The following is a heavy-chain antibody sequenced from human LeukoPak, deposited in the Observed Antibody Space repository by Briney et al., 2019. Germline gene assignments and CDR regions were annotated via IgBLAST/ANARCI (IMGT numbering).Heavy chain of an antibody. J-gene: IGHJ4*02. CDR3: AKWGGYGYGIDF. CDR1: GFTLSSYW. Sequence: GGSLRLSCAVSGFTLSSYWMSWVRQAPGKGLEWVANIKQDGSEKYYVDSVKGRFTISRDNAKNSLYLQMNSLRVEDTAVYYCAKWGGYGYGIDFWGQGALVTVSS. D-gene: IGHD5-18*01. CDR2: IKQDGSEK. V-gene: IGHV3-7*01.